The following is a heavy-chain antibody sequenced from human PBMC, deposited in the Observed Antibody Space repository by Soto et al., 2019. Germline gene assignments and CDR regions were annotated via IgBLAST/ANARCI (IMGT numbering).Heavy chain of an antibody. V-gene: IGHV3-30-3*02. CDR3: ANEPAIWSIDY. CDR2: ISFDGSNK. D-gene: IGHD3-3*01. J-gene: IGHJ4*02. CDR1: GFTFSSYT. Sequence: PGGSLRLSCAASGFTFSSYTMHWVRQAPGKGLEWVSRISFDGSNKDYADSVKGRFTSSRENSKNTLYLQMNSLRAEDTAVYYCANEPAIWSIDYGGQGTLVTVSS.